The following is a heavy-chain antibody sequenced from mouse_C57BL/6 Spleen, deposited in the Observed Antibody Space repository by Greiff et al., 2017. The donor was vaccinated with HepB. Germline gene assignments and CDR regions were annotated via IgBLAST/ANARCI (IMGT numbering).Heavy chain of an antibody. CDR3: ARRAYYGYDGHFDY. CDR2: INPNNGGT. J-gene: IGHJ2*01. Sequence: EVQLQQSGPELVKPGASVKIPCKASGYTFTDYNMDWVKQSHGKSLEWIGDINPNNGGTNYNQKFKGKATLTVDKSSSTAYMELRSLTSEDTAVYYCARRAYYGYDGHFDYWGQGTTLTVSS. V-gene: IGHV1-18*01. CDR1: GYTFTDYN. D-gene: IGHD2-9*01.